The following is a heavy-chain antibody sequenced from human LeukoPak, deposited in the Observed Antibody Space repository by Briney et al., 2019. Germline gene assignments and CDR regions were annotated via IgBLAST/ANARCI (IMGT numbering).Heavy chain of an antibody. CDR2: IAYDGSNK. Sequence: PGGSLRLSCAASGFTFSSYAMHWVRQAPGKGLEWVAVIAYDGSNKYYADSVRGRFTISRDNSKNTLYLQMNSLRAEDTAVYYCARGYSYGYFGYWGQGTLVTVSS. J-gene: IGHJ4*02. CDR3: ARGYSYGYFGY. CDR1: GFTFSSYA. D-gene: IGHD5-18*01. V-gene: IGHV3-30*04.